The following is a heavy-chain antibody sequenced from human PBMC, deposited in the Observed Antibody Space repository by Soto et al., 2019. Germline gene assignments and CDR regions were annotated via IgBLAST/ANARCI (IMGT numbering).Heavy chain of an antibody. CDR1: GGSISSGGYS. D-gene: IGHD2-2*03. CDR3: AREGNLGRWIQPLDS. Sequence: PSETLSLTCTASGGSISSGGYSWSWIRQPPGKGLEWIGYIYHSGNTKYSPSLKSRVTMSVDTSKNHFSLKLISVTTADTAVYFCAREGNLGRWIQPLDSWGQGTLVTVSS. CDR2: IYHSGNT. J-gene: IGHJ4*02. V-gene: IGHV4-61*03.